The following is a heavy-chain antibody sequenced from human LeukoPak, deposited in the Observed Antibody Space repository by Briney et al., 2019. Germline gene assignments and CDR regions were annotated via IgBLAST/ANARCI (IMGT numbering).Heavy chain of an antibody. J-gene: IGHJ4*02. CDR1: GYTFTGYY. Sequence: ASVKVSCKASGYTFTGYYMHWVRQAPGQGLEWMGWINPNSGGTNYAQKFQGRVTMTRDTSISTAYMELSRLRSDDTAVYYCARESDGGVIQADYWGQGTLVTVSS. CDR2: INPNSGGT. CDR3: ARESDGGVIQADY. D-gene: IGHD3-16*02. V-gene: IGHV1-2*02.